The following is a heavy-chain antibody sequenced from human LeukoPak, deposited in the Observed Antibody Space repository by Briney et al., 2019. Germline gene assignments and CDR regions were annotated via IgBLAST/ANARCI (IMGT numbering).Heavy chain of an antibody. V-gene: IGHV4-34*01. CDR3: ARSEDCGSSSCYWFDP. D-gene: IGHD2-2*01. CDR2: INRGGIT. Sequence: SETLSLTCAVYGGSLSGYYWSWIRQSPGKGLEWIGEINRGGITKYNPSLKSRVTISLGASYNQFSLKLTSVTAADTAMYYCARSEDCGSSSCYWFDPWGQGTLVTVSS. CDR1: GGSLSGYY. J-gene: IGHJ5*02.